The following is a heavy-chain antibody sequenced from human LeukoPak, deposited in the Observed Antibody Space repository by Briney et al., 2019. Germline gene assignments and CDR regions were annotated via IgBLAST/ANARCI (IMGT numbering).Heavy chain of an antibody. CDR1: GFTFSDYD. J-gene: IGHJ4*02. CDR2: IGTAGDT. D-gene: IGHD1-1*01. Sequence: GGSLRLSCAASGFTFSDYDMHWVRQPTGKGLEWVAAIGTAGDTYYTGSVKGRSTISRENAKNSLYLQMNSLRAGDTAVYYCARVAKERVGGVYYFDYWGQGTLVSVSS. CDR3: ARVAKERVGGVYYFDY. V-gene: IGHV3-13*01.